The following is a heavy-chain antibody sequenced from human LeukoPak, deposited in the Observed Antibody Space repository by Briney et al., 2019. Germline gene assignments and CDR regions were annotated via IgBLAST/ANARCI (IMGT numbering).Heavy chain of an antibody. J-gene: IGHJ4*02. CDR3: ARDLRYYDFWSGYSFDY. CDR2: FDPEDGET. CDR1: GYTLIELS. D-gene: IGHD3-3*01. Sequence: GASVKVSCKVSGYTLIELSMHWVRQAPGKGLEWMGGFDPEDGETFYSQKFQGRVTMTEDTSTDTAYMELSSLRSDDTAVYYCARDLRYYDFWSGYSFDYWGQGTLVTVSS. V-gene: IGHV1-24*01.